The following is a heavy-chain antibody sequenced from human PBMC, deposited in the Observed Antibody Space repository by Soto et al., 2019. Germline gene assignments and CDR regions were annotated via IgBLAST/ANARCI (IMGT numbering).Heavy chain of an antibody. CDR1: GGSISSDY. CDR2: IYYSGST. V-gene: IGHV4-59*12. J-gene: IGHJ4*02. Sequence: PSETLSLTCTVSGGSISSDYWSWIRQPPGKGLEWIGYIYYSGSTTYNPSLKSRITISVDTSKNQFSLKLSSVTAADTAVYYCARVWGVIAAAGLYYFDYWGKGTLVTVSS. D-gene: IGHD6-13*01. CDR3: ARVWGVIAAAGLYYFDY.